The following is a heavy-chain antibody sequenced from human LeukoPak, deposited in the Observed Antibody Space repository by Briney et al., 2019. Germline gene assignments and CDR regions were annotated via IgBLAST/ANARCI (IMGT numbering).Heavy chain of an antibody. V-gene: IGHV4-4*02. J-gene: IGHJ5*02. D-gene: IGHD6-13*01. CDR3: AREDGGQQLT. CDR2: IYHSGST. CDR1: GGSISSDNW. Sequence: SGTLSLTCAVSGGSISSDNWWSWVRQPPGKGLEWIGEIYHSGSTNYNPSLKSRVTISVDTSKNQFSLKLSSVTAADTAVYYCAREDGGQQLTWGQGTLVTVSS.